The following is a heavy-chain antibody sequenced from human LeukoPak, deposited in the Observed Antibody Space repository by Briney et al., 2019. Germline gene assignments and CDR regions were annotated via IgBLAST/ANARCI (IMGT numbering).Heavy chain of an antibody. V-gene: IGHV3-21*01. CDR1: GFTFSSYI. CDR2: ISSSSSYI. D-gene: IGHD3-10*01. J-gene: IGHJ6*02. CDR3: AREGSDYYYGMDV. Sequence: GGSLRLSCAASGFTFSSYIMNWVRQAPGKGLEWVSSISSSSSYIYYADSVKGRFTISRDNAKNSLYLQMNSLRAEDTAVYYCAREGSDYYYGMDVWGQGTTVTVSS.